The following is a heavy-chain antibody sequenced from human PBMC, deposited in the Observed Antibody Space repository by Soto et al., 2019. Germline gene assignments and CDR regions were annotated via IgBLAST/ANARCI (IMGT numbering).Heavy chain of an antibody. CDR2: MNPNSGNT. V-gene: IGHV1-8*01. CDR3: ARGPRWGRGYSGYERRLFDY. Sequence: ASVKVSCKASGYTFTSYDINWVRQATGQGLEWMGWMNPNSGNTGYAQKFQGRVTMTRNTSISTAYMELSSLRSEDTAVYYCARGPRWGRGYSGYERRLFDYWGQGTLVTVSS. D-gene: IGHD5-12*01. CDR1: GYTFTSYD. J-gene: IGHJ4*02.